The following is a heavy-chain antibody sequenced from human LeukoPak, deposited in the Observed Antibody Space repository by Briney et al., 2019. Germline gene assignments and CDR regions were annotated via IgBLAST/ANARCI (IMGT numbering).Heavy chain of an antibody. D-gene: IGHD6-13*01. V-gene: IGHV4-4*07. CDR1: GGSISSYY. Sequence: SQTLSLTCTVAGGSISSYYWSWIRQPAGKGLEWIGRIYTSGSTNYNPSLKSRVTMSVDTSKNQFSLKLSSVTAADTAVYYCARGDYSSSWYQAFDYWGQGTLVTVSS. CDR3: ARGDYSSSWYQAFDY. CDR2: IYTSGST. J-gene: IGHJ4*02.